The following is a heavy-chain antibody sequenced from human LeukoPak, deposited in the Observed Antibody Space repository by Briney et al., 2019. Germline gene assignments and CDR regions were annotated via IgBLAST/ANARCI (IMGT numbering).Heavy chain of an antibody. CDR1: GFTFSSYW. J-gene: IGHJ4*02. Sequence: PGGSLRLSCAGSGFTFSSYWMHWVRQAPGKGMLWVSRINSDGSSTSYADSVKGRFTISRDNAKNTLYLQMSSLRAEDTAVYYCARVVAGTFDYWGQGTLVTVSS. CDR3: ARVVAGTFDY. D-gene: IGHD2-15*01. V-gene: IGHV3-74*01. CDR2: INSDGSST.